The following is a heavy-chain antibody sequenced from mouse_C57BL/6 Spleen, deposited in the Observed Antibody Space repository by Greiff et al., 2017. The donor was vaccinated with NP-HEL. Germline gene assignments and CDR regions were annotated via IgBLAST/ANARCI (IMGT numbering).Heavy chain of an antibody. CDR1: GYTFTEYT. CDR3: ARHGPGYDGYYDYAMDY. D-gene: IGHD2-3*01. Sequence: VQLQQSGAELVKPGASVKLSCKASGYTFTEYTIHWVKQRSGQGLEWIGWFYPGSGSIKYNEKFKDKATLTADKSSSTVYMELSRLTSEDSAVYFCARHGPGYDGYYDYAMDYWGQRTSVTVSS. V-gene: IGHV1-62-2*01. J-gene: IGHJ4*01. CDR2: FYPGSGSI.